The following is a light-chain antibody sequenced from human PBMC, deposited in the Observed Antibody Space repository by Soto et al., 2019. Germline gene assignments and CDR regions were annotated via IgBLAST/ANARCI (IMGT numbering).Light chain of an antibody. Sequence: DIQMTQSPSSLSASVGDRVTITCRASQSISSYLNWYQQKPGKAPKLLIYAASSLQSGVPSRFSGCGSGTDFTLIISSLQPEDFGTYYCQQSYSTLGTVGGGTKVDIK. J-gene: IGKJ4*02. CDR1: QSISSY. CDR2: AAS. CDR3: QQSYSTLGT. V-gene: IGKV1-39*01.